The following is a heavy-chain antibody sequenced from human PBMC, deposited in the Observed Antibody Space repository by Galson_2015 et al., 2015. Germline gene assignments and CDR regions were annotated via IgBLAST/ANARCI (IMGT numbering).Heavy chain of an antibody. CDR3: AKDSNYDFWSGASMDV. J-gene: IGHJ6*02. CDR1: GFTFDDYA. CDR2: ISWNSGSI. D-gene: IGHD3-3*01. Sequence: SLRLSCAASGFTFDDYAMHWVRQAPGKGLEWVSGISWNSGSIGYADSVKGRFTISRDNAKNSLYLQMNSLRAEDTALYYCAKDSNYDFWSGASMDVWGQGTTVTVSS. V-gene: IGHV3-9*01.